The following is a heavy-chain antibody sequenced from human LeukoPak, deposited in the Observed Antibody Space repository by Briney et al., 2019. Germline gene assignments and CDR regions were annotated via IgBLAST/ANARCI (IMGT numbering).Heavy chain of an antibody. J-gene: IGHJ4*02. V-gene: IGHV3-20*04. CDR1: GFTFDDYG. CDR2: INWSGGST. Sequence: GGSLRLSCAASGFTFDDYGMSWVRQAPGKGLEWVSGINWSGGSTGYADSVKGRFTISRDNAKNSLYLQMNSLRAEDTALYYCARDAIRYCSSTSCYAFFDYWGQGTLVTVSS. D-gene: IGHD2-2*01. CDR3: ARDAIRYCSSTSCYAFFDY.